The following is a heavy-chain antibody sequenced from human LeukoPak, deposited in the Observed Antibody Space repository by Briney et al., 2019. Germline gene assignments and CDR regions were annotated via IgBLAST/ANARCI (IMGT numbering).Heavy chain of an antibody. CDR2: INPYNGNT. J-gene: IGHJ4*02. CDR1: GYTFTSYG. Sequence: ASVKGSCKASGYTFTSYGISWVQQAPGQGLEWMGWINPYNGNTNYAQQLQGRVTMTTDTSTSTAYINLRSLRSDDAAVYYCARQALDCSSTSCMIADYWGQGTLVTVSS. V-gene: IGHV1-18*01. D-gene: IGHD2-2*01. CDR3: ARQALDCSSTSCMIADY.